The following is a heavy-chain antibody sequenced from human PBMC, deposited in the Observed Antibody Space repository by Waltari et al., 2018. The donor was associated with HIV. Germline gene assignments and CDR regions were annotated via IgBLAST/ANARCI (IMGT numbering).Heavy chain of an antibody. Sequence: QLQLLESGPGLVEPSQNLSLTCTVSVGSLSNGGHYWNWIRQHPGKGLEWIGYIYYSGTIYYNPSLKSRVTISIDTSKNQFSLKLTSMTAADTAVYYCASRSGGSSRPFDYWGQGTPVTVSS. V-gene: IGHV4-31*03. CDR3: ASRSGGSSRPFDY. CDR1: VGSLSNGGHY. D-gene: IGHD6-13*01. J-gene: IGHJ4*02. CDR2: IYYSGTI.